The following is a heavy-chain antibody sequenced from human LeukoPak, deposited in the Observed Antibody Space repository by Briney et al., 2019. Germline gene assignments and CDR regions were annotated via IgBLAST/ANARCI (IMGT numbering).Heavy chain of an antibody. Sequence: GASVKVSCKASGYAFTSYDINWVRQATGQGLEWMGWMNPNSGNTGYAQKFQGRVTMTRNTSISTAYMELSSLRSEDTAVYYCAREAPMSGSYFYYFDYWGQGTLVTVSS. D-gene: IGHD3-10*01. CDR1: GYAFTSYD. V-gene: IGHV1-8*01. CDR2: MNPNSGNT. CDR3: AREAPMSGSYFYYFDY. J-gene: IGHJ4*02.